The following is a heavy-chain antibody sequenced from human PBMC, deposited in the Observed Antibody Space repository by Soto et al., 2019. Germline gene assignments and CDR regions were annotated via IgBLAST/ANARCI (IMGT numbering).Heavy chain of an antibody. CDR3: ARPDSRESYGMDV. J-gene: IGHJ6*02. Sequence: GLPMQNSCTGAEYSFISYWSGWVLQITGKGLEWMGIIYPGDSDTRYSPSFQGQITISADKSISTAYLQWSSLKASDTAMYYCARPDSRESYGMDVWGQGTTVTVSS. CDR2: IYPGDSDT. CDR1: EYSFISYW. V-gene: IGHV5-51*01. D-gene: IGHD3-22*01.